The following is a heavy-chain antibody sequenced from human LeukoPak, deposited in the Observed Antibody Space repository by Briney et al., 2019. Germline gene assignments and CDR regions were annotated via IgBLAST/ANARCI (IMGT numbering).Heavy chain of an antibody. V-gene: IGHV3-21*01. CDR1: GFTFSSYG. Sequence: PGGSLRLSCAASGFTFSSYGMNWVRQAPGKGLEWVSSISSSSSNIYYADSVKGRFTISRDNAKNSLYLQMNSLRAEDTAVYYCARDPPGRWFGELFGGYFDYWGQGTLVTVSS. CDR3: ARDPPGRWFGELFGGYFDY. CDR2: ISSSSSNI. D-gene: IGHD3-10*01. J-gene: IGHJ4*02.